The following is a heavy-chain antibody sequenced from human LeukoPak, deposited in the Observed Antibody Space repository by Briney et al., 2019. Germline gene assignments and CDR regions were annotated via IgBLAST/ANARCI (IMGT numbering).Heavy chain of an antibody. CDR3: ARNYYDSSGYGDYYYYYHMDV. CDR2: IYYSGST. J-gene: IGHJ6*03. CDR1: DGSISSYY. Sequence: SETLSLACTVSDGSISSYYWSWIRQPPEKGLEWIGCIYYSGSTNYNPSLKSRVTISVDTSKNQFSLKLSSVTAADTAVYYCARNYYDSSGYGDYYYYYHMDVWGKGTTVTISS. D-gene: IGHD3-22*01. V-gene: IGHV4-59*01.